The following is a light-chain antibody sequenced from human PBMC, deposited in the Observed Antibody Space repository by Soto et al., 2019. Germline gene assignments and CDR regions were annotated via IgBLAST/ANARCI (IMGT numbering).Light chain of an antibody. CDR2: EVT. V-gene: IGLV2-8*01. CDR3: SSYGGTNNVV. CDR1: SSDVGGYKY. Sequence: QSALTQPPSASGSPGQSVTISCTGTSSDVGGYKYVSWYQHHPGKAPKVVIYEVTKRPSGVPDRFSGSQSGNTASLTVSGLQAVDEADYYCSSYGGTNNVVFGGGTQLTVL. J-gene: IGLJ2*01.